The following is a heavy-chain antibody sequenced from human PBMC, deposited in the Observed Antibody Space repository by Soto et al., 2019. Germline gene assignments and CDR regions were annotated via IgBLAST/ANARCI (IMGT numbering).Heavy chain of an antibody. CDR3: ATGARSEDCSGASCYSDY. D-gene: IGHD2-15*01. Sequence: QVQLVQSGAEVKKPGSSVKVSCKASGGTFSSYAISWVRQAAGQGLEWMGGIIPIFGTANYAQKFQGRVTITADESTSTAYMELSSLRSEDTAVYYCATGARSEDCSGASCYSDYWGQGTLVTVSS. CDR1: GGTFSSYA. V-gene: IGHV1-69*12. CDR2: IIPIFGTA. J-gene: IGHJ4*02.